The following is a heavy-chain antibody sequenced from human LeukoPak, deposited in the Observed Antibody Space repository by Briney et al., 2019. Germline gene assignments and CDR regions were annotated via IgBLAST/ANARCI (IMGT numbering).Heavy chain of an antibody. D-gene: IGHD3-22*01. CDR3: AKDLGIVVVTYFDY. CDR2: ISGSGGST. V-gene: IGHV3-23*01. CDR1: GFTFSSYE. Sequence: GGSLRLSCAASGFTFSSYEMNWVRQAPGKGLEWVSVISGSGGSTSYADSVKGRFTISRDNSKNTLYLQMNSLRAEDTAVYYCAKDLGIVVVTYFDYWGQGTLVTVSS. J-gene: IGHJ4*02.